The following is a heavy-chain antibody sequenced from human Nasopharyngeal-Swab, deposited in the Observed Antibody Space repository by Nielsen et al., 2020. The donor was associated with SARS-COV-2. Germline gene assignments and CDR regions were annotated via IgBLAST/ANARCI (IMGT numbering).Heavy chain of an antibody. Sequence: ASVKVSCKASGYTFITFGITWVRQAPGQGLEWMGWISAYNGNTNYAQKFQDRVTMTTDTSTTTAYMELRGLKTDDTAVYYCARDNESGDYYAYDMWGQGTTATVSS. J-gene: IGHJ3*02. CDR1: GYTFITFG. CDR3: ARDNESGDYYAYDM. D-gene: IGHD4-17*01. CDR2: ISAYNGNT. V-gene: IGHV1-18*01.